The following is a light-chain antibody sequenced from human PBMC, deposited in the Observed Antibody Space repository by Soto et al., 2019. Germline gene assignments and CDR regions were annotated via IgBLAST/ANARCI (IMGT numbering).Light chain of an antibody. CDR3: QQYYNWPRGT. CDR1: QTVRNNN. CDR2: DAS. J-gene: IGKJ1*01. V-gene: IGKV3-15*01. Sequence: EFVLTQSPGTLSLSPGERATLSCRASQTVRNNNLAWYQQKPGQAPRLLIFDASTRATGIPARFSGSGSGTEFTLTISSLQSADFAVYYCQQYYNWPRGTFGQGTKVDIK.